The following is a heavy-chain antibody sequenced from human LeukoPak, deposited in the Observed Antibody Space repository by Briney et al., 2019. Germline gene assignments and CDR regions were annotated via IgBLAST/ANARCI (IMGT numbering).Heavy chain of an antibody. D-gene: IGHD5-12*01. V-gene: IGHV1-2*02. J-gene: IGHJ4*02. CDR1: GYTFTGYY. Sequence: ASVKVSCKASGYTFTGYYMHWVRQAPGQGLEWMGWINPNSGGTNYAQKFQGRVTMTRDTSISTAYMELSRLRSDDTAVYYCARARIGYSGYGYVSLSDYWGQGTLVTVSS. CDR3: ARARIGYSGYGYVSLSDY. CDR2: INPNSGGT.